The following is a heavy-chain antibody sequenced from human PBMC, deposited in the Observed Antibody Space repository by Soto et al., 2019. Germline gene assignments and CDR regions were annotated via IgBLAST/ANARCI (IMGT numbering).Heavy chain of an antibody. CDR3: ARDRVERGYPEYVQH. CDR1: GFTVSSNY. Sequence: EVQLVESGGGLIQPGGSLRLSCAASGFTVSSNYMSWVRQAPGKGLEWVSVIYSGGSTYYADSVKGRFTIPRVTSKNTLYLQMNSLRAEDTAVYYCARDRVERGYPEYVQHWGPGTLVTVSS. CDR2: IYSGGST. V-gene: IGHV3-53*01. D-gene: IGHD5-18*01. J-gene: IGHJ1*01.